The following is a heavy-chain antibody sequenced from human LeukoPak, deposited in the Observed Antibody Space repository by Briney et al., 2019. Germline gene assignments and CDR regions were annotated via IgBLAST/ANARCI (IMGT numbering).Heavy chain of an antibody. Sequence: ASVKVSCKASGFTFTGYYMHWVRQAPGQGLEWMGWINPNSGGTDYAQKFQGRVTLTRDTSISTAYMELSRLRSDDTAAYYCARVVVAAPLNWFDPWGQGTLVTVSS. D-gene: IGHD2-15*01. V-gene: IGHV1-2*02. CDR1: GFTFTGYY. J-gene: IGHJ5*02. CDR3: ARVVVAAPLNWFDP. CDR2: INPNSGGT.